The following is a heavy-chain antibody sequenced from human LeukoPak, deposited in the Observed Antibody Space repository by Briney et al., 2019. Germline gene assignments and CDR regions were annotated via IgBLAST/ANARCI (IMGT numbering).Heavy chain of an antibody. J-gene: IGHJ3*02. Sequence: GGSLRLSCAASGFTFSDYTMNWVRQAPGKGLEWVSSISSGGTYKYYADSVKGRFTISRDNAQNSLYLQMNSLRAEDSSAYYCARPTTVTTISADAFDIWGQGTMVTVSS. D-gene: IGHD4-17*01. V-gene: IGHV3-21*01. CDR2: ISSGGTYK. CDR1: GFTFSDYT. CDR3: ARPTTVTTISADAFDI.